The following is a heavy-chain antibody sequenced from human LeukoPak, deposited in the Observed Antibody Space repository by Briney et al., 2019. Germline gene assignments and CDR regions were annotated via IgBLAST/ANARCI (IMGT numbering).Heavy chain of an antibody. D-gene: IGHD5-24*01. J-gene: IGHJ4*02. Sequence: GGSLRLSCAASGFTFSSYSMNWVRQAPGKGLEWVSSISSSSSYIYYADSVKGRFTISRDNAKNSLYLQMNSLRAEDTAVYYCARAKMATITFDYWGQGTLVTVSS. CDR1: GFTFSSYS. V-gene: IGHV3-21*04. CDR3: ARAKMATITFDY. CDR2: ISSSSSYI.